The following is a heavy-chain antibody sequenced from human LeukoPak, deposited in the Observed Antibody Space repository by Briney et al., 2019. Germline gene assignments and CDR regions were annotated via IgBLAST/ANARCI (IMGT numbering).Heavy chain of an antibody. J-gene: IGHJ6*02. V-gene: IGHV3-21*04. Sequence: PGGSLRLSCAASGFTFSSYSMNWVRQAPGKGLEWVSSISSSSSYIYYADSVKGRFTISRDNSKNTLYLQMNSLRADDTAIYYCARSQQLGGHSYYYYGMDVWGQGTTVTVSS. D-gene: IGHD3-16*01. CDR3: ARSQQLGGHSYYYYGMDV. CDR2: ISSSSSYI. CDR1: GFTFSSYS.